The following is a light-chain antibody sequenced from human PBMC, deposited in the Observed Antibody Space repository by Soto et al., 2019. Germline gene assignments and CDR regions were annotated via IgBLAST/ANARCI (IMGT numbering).Light chain of an antibody. V-gene: IGKV1-13*02. J-gene: IGKJ5*01. Sequence: AIQLTQSPSSLSASVGDRVTITCRASQGISSALAWHQQKPGKAPKLLIYDASSLESGVPLRFSGSGSGTDFTLTISSLQPEDFAAFSCQQFNSYSLTFGQGKRLEIK. CDR2: DAS. CDR1: QGISSA. CDR3: QQFNSYSLT.